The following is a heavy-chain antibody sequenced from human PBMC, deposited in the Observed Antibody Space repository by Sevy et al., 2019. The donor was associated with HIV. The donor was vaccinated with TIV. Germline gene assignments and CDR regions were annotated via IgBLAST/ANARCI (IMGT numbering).Heavy chain of an antibody. D-gene: IGHD6-13*01. CDR2: ISYDGSNK. CDR3: ARDLGGPAAGYYYYGMDV. CDR1: GFTFSSYA. Sequence: GGSLRLSCAASGFTFSSYAMHGVRRAPGKGLEWVAVISYDGSNKYYADSVKGRFTISRDNSKNTLYLQMNSLRAEDTAVYYCARDLGGPAAGYYYYGMDVWGQGTTVTVSS. V-gene: IGHV3-30-3*01. J-gene: IGHJ6*02.